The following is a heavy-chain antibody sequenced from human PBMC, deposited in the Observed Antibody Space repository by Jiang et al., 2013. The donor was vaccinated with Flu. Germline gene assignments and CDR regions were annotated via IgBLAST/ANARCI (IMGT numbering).Heavy chain of an antibody. J-gene: IGHJ4*02. Sequence: GSGLVKPSETLSLTCTVSGGSISSSSYYWGWIRQPPGKGLEWIGSISYSGSPYYNPSLKSRVTISVDTSKNQFSLRLSSVTAADTAVYYCARRGASGTPKPAFDYWAREPWSPSPQ. V-gene: IGHV4-39*01. D-gene: IGHD6-13*01. CDR3: ARRGASGTPKPAFDY. CDR1: GGSISSSSYY. CDR2: ISYSGSP.